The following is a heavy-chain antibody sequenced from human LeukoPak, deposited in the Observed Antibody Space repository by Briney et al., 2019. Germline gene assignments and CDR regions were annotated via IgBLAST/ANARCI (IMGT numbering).Heavy chain of an antibody. CDR3: ARDVAQYQLQKRRYYYYGMDV. CDR2: IYSGGST. Sequence: GGSLRLSCAASGFTVSSNYMSWVRQAPGKGLEWVSVIYSGGSTYYADSVKGRFTISRDNSKNTLYLQMNSLRAEDTAVYYCARDVAQYQLQKRRYYYYGMDVWGQGTAVTVSS. D-gene: IGHD2-2*01. V-gene: IGHV3-66*01. CDR1: GFTVSSNY. J-gene: IGHJ6*02.